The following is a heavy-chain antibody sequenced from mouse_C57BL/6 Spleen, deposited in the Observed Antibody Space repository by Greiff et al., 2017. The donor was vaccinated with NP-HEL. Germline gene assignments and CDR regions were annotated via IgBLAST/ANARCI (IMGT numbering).Heavy chain of an antibody. Sequence: EVMLVESGGDLVKPGGSLKLSCAASGFTFSSYGMSWVRQTPDKRLEWVATISSGGSYTYYPDSVKGRFTISRDNAKNTLYLQMSSLKSEDTAMYYCARKPGYFDVWGTGTTVTVSS. CDR3: ARKPGYFDV. J-gene: IGHJ1*03. CDR1: GFTFSSYG. V-gene: IGHV5-6*01. CDR2: ISSGGSYT.